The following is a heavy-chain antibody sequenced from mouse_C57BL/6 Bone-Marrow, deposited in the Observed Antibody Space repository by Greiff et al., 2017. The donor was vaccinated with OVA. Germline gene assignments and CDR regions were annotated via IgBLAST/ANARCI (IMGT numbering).Heavy chain of an antibody. CDR2: IDPENGDT. J-gene: IGHJ4*01. CDR1: GFTITDDY. V-gene: IGHV14-4*01. Sequence: EVQLQQSGAELVRPGASVKLSCTASGFTITDDYMHWVKQRPEQGLEWIGWIDPENGDTEYASKFQGKATITADTSSNTAYLQLSSLTSEDTAVYYCTDDGDYYAMDYWGQGTSVTVSS. D-gene: IGHD1-1*02. CDR3: TDDGDYYAMDY.